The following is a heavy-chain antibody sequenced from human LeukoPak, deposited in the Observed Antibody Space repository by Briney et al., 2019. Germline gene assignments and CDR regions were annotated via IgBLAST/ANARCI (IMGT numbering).Heavy chain of an antibody. CDR2: ISSSSVYI. V-gene: IGHV3-21*01. D-gene: IGHD2-15*01. J-gene: IGHJ4*02. CDR3: ARDVGKAYFDY. Sequence: PGGSLRLSCAASGFTFSSYWMHWVRQAPGKGLEWVSSISSSSVYIYYADSVKGRFTISRDNAKNSLYLQMASLRAEDTAVYYCARDVGKAYFDYWGQGTLVTVSS. CDR1: GFTFSSYW.